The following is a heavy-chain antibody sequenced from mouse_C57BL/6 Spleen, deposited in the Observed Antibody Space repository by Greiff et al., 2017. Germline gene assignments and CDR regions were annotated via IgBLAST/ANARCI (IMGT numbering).Heavy chain of an antibody. CDR1: GYTFTDYY. Sequence: VQLQQSGPELVKPGASVKISCKASGYTFTDYYMNWVKQSHGKSLEWIGDINPNNGGTSYNQKFKGKATLTVDKSSSTAYMELRSLTSEDSAVYYCARITTVVATWTHWYFDVWGTGTTVTVSS. V-gene: IGHV1-26*01. CDR2: INPNNGGT. CDR3: ARITTVVATWTHWYFDV. D-gene: IGHD1-1*01. J-gene: IGHJ1*03.